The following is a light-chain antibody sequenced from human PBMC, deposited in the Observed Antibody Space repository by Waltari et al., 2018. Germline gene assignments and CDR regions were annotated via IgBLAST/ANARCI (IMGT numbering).Light chain of an antibody. CDR3: QHYVRLPVT. CDR2: GAS. V-gene: IGKV3-20*01. Sequence: TVLTQSPGTLSLYPGDRATLSRRASQRVSRSLAWYQQKPGQAPKLLIYGASTRATGIRDGFPGSGSGTDFSLAISSLEPEDFAIYCCQHYVRLPVTFGQGTKVEIK. CDR1: QRVSRS. J-gene: IGKJ1*01.